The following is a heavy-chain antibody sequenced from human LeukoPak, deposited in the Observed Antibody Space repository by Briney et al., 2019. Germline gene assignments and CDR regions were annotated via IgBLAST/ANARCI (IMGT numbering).Heavy chain of an antibody. Sequence: QSGGSLRLSCAASGFTFSSYAMSWVRQAPGKGLEWVSAISGSGGSTYYADSVKGRFTISRDNSKNTLYLQMNSLRAEDTAVYYCAKRIAVAGHAFDIWGQGTMVTVSS. D-gene: IGHD6-19*01. CDR2: ISGSGGST. CDR3: AKRIAVAGHAFDI. J-gene: IGHJ3*02. CDR1: GFTFSSYA. V-gene: IGHV3-23*01.